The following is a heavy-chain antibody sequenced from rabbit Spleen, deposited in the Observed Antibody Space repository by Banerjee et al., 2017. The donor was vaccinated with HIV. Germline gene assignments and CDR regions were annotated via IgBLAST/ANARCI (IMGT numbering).Heavy chain of an antibody. D-gene: IGHD8-1*01. CDR2: IDPLFGIT. Sequence: QEQLVESGGGLVKPGPSLTLTCTASGFSFSSGYDMSWVRQAPGKGLEWIGYIDPLFGITYYANWVNGRFSISRENAQNTVFLQMTSLTAADTATYFCARDGAGGSYFALWGPGTLVTVS. J-gene: IGHJ6*01. V-gene: IGHV1S43*01. CDR1: GFSFSSGYD. CDR3: ARDGAGGSYFAL.